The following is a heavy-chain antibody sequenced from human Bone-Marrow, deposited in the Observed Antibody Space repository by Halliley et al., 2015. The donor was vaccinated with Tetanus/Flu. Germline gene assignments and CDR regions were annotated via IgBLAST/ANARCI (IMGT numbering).Heavy chain of an antibody. D-gene: IGHD6-25*01. J-gene: IGHJ3*01. CDR3: ARRGASSSVAFAF. Sequence: WMGRFDPSDFSIKSSPSFQGRVTISVDKSVNTAYLQWSSLRASDSAIYYCARRGASSSVAFAFWGQQTLVTVSS. V-gene: IGHV5-10-1*01. CDR2: FDPSDFSI.